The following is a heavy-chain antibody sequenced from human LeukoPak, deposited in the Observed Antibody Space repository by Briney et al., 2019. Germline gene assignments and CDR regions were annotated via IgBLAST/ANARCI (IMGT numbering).Heavy chain of an antibody. Sequence: SETLSLTCTVSGGSISSGGYYWSWIRQHPGKGLEWIVYIYYSGSTYYNPSLKSRVTISVDTSKNQFSLKLSSVTAADTAVYYCARVVYDSSGFFPPYYFDYWGQGTLVTVSS. CDR3: ARVVYDSSGFFPPYYFDY. V-gene: IGHV4-31*03. J-gene: IGHJ4*02. D-gene: IGHD3-22*01. CDR1: GGSISSGGYY. CDR2: IYYSGST.